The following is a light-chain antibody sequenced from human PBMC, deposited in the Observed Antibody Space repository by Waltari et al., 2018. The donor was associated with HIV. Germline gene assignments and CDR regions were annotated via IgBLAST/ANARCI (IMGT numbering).Light chain of an antibody. CDR3: VSYDSRLDERL. CDR2: RNY. V-gene: IGLV1-47*01. J-gene: IGLJ3*02. Sequence: QSVLTQPPSVSGTPGQTVTISCSGSTPNIQPEELYWFQKLPGTAPKMPIYRNYKRPSGVSDRFPCCKSGASASLGISGLRSEDEAHYYCVSYDSRLDERLFGGGTKLTVL. CDR1: TPNIQPEE.